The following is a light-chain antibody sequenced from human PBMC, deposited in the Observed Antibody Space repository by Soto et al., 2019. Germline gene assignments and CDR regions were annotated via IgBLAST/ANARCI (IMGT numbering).Light chain of an antibody. J-gene: IGKJ3*01. CDR2: AAS. CDR1: QSVGSS. CDR3: QQRGTWPTA. Sequence: EIVLTQYPATLSLSPGERATLSCRASQSVGSSLGWYQQKPGQAPRLLIYAASIRATGIPARFSGSGSGTDFTLTIGSLEPEDFAVYYCQQRGTWPTAFGPGTKVEI. V-gene: IGKV3-11*01.